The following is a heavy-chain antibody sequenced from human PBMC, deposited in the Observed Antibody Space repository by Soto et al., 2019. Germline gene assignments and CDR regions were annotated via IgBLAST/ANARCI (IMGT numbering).Heavy chain of an antibody. CDR2: ISSSSSTI. CDR1: GFTFSSYS. V-gene: IGHV3-48*01. Sequence: GGSLRLSCAASGFTFSSYSMNWVRQAPGKGLEWVSYISSSSSTIYYADSVKGRFTISRDNAKNSLYLQMNSLRAEDTAVYYCASRPGYSSGWYREEYNWFDPWGQGTLVTVSS. CDR3: ASRPGYSSGWYREEYNWFDP. D-gene: IGHD6-19*01. J-gene: IGHJ5*02.